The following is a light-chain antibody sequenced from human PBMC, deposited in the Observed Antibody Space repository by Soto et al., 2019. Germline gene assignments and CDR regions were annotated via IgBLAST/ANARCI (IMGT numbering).Light chain of an antibody. J-gene: IGLJ2*01. CDR1: SSDVGSYNY. CDR2: DVS. V-gene: IGLV2-14*01. Sequence: QSALTQPASVSGSPGQSITISCTGTSSDVGSYNYVSWYQQYPGKAPKLMIYDVSNRPSGVSYRFSGSKSGNTASLTISGLQAEDEAYYYCSSYTTSSTHVVFGGGTKVTVL. CDR3: SSYTTSSTHVV.